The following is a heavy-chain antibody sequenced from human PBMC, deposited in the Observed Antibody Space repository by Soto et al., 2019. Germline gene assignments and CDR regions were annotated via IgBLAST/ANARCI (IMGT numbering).Heavy chain of an antibody. CDR1: GGTFSSYA. CDR2: IIPIFGTA. Sequence: QVQLVQSGAEVKKPGSSVKVSCKASGGTFSSYAISWVRQAPGQGLEWMGGIIPIFGTANYAQKFQGRVTITADESTSTAYMELSSLRSEDTAVYYCARGGRSGTFYYYYAMDVWGQGTTVTVSS. V-gene: IGHV1-69*12. J-gene: IGHJ6*02. D-gene: IGHD3-16*01. CDR3: ARGGRSGTFYYYYAMDV.